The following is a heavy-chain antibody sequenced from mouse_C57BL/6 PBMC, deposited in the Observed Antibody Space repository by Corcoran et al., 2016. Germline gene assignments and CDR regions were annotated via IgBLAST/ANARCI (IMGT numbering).Heavy chain of an antibody. Sequence: QVQLQQSGPELVKPGASVKISCKASGYTFTDYYINWVKQGPGQGLEWIGWIFPGSGSTYYNETFKGKATLTVDKSSSTAYMLLSSLTSEDSAVYFCAMGITTVPAWFVYWGQGTLVTVS. CDR2: IFPGSGST. D-gene: IGHD1-1*01. CDR3: AMGITTVPAWFVY. J-gene: IGHJ3*01. V-gene: IGHV1-75*01. CDR1: GYTFTDYY.